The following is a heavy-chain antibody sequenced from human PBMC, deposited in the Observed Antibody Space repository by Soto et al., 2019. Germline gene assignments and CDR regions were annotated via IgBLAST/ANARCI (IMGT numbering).Heavy chain of an antibody. CDR2: ISDDGSNK. V-gene: IGHV3-30*04. D-gene: IGHD6-19*01. J-gene: IGHJ4*02. CDR1: EFTFSSFA. CDR3: VRVGQWLYIVKY. Sequence: QVQLMESGGGVVQPGTSLRLSCAASEFTFSSFAMHWVRQAPGKGLEWVAVISDDGSNKNYADSVKGRFTISRDNSKNTLYLHMNSKRGDDTAVYACVRVGQWLYIVKYWCRGTLVTVSS.